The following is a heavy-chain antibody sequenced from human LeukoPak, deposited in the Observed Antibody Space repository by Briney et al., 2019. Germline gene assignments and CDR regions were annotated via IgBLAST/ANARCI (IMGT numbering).Heavy chain of an antibody. V-gene: IGHV1-2*02. D-gene: IGHD6-13*01. CDR2: INPNSGGT. CDR1: GYTFTGYY. CDR3: AREGLYSSSWYEVGY. Sequence: EASVKVSCKASGYTFTGYYMHWVRQAPGQGLERMGWINPNSGGTNYAQKFQGRVTMTRDTSISTAYMELSRLRSDDTAVYYCAREGLYSSSWYEVGYWGQGTLVTVSS. J-gene: IGHJ4*02.